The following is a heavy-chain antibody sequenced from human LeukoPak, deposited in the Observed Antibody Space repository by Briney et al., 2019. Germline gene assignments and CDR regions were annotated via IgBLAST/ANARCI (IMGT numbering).Heavy chain of an antibody. J-gene: IGHJ5*02. CDR2: IYSGGST. V-gene: IGHV3-53*01. CDR1: GFTVSSNY. Sequence: PGGSLRLSCAASGFTVSSNYMSWVRQAPGKGLEWVSVIYSGGSTYYADSVKGRFTISRDNSKNTLHLQMNSLRAEDTAVYYCARARRVYSGYDSWGQGTLVTVSS. CDR3: ARARRVYSGYDS. D-gene: IGHD5-12*01.